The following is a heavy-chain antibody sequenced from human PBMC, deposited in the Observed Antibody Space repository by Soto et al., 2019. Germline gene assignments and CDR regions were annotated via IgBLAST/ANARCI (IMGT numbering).Heavy chain of an antibody. CDR3: ARDWRGAEGFDP. CDR1: GYTFNNYG. CDR2: IGTHNGDT. V-gene: IGHV1-18*01. D-gene: IGHD3-3*01. Sequence: QVQLVQSGTEVKKPGASVKVSCKASGYTFNNYGFSRVRQAPGHGLEWVGWIGTHNGDTTYAQSFQGRVTMTIDTSTTTSYMELTSLTFDDTAVYFCARDWRGAEGFDPWGQGTLVIVSS. J-gene: IGHJ5*02.